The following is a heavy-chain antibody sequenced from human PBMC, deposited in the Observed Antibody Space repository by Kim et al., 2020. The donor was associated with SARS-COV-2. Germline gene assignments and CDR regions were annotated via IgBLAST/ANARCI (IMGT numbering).Heavy chain of an antibody. CDR3: AQVGGPEGYYFDY. V-gene: IGHV3-30-3*01. J-gene: IGHJ4*02. Sequence: GGSLRLSCAASGFTFSSYAMHWVRQAPGKGLEWVAVISYDGSNKYYADSVKGRFTISRDNSKNTLYLQMNSLRAEDTAVYYCAQVGGPEGYYFDYWGQGTLVTVSS. CDR1: GFTFSSYA. D-gene: IGHD3-16*01. CDR2: ISYDGSNK.